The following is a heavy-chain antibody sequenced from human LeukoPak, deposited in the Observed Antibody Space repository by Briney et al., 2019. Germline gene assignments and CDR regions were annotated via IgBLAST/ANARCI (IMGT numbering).Heavy chain of an antibody. CDR2: IDKVGGT. CDR1: GFTFSSYD. D-gene: IGHD3-10*01. J-gene: IGHJ5*02. CDR3: VFGYYYDSGSQYNWFDT. Sequence: GGSLRLSCATSGFTFSSYDMHWVRQATGKGLERVSAIDKVGGTYFAGSVKGRFTISRENAKNSLYLQMNSLRAGDTAVYYCVFGYYYDSGSQYNWFDTWGQGTLVTVSS. V-gene: IGHV3-13*04.